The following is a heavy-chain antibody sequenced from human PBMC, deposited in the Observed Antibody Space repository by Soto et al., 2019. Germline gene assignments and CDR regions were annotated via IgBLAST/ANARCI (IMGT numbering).Heavy chain of an antibody. CDR3: AKPPGGGRHGDWYFDL. J-gene: IGHJ2*01. CDR2: INSGGSP. D-gene: IGHD3-10*01. Sequence: EVQVLESGGGLVQPGGSLRLACAASGITLTSHAMNWVRLAPGRGLEWVSGINSGGSPFYGDSAKGRFTIFRDNPKNTLYLQRDSLRAGETTMYYCAKPPGGGRHGDWYFDLWGRGTLVTVSS. V-gene: IGHV3-23*01. CDR1: GITLTSHA.